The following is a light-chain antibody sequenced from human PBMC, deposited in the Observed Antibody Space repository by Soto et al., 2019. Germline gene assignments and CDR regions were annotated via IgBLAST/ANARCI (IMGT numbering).Light chain of an antibody. CDR3: SSYTSSSTLI. CDR2: EVI. J-gene: IGLJ2*01. V-gene: IGLV2-14*01. CDR1: SSDVGVYNY. Sequence: QSALTQPASVSGSPGQSITISCTATSSDVGVYNYVSWYQQYPGKAPKLMIYEVINRPSGISNRFSGSRSANTASLIISGLQAEDEADYYCSSYTSSSTLIFGGGTKVTVL.